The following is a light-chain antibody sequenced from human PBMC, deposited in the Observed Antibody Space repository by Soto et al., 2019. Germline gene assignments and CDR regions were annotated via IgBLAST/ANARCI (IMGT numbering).Light chain of an antibody. V-gene: IGKV3-11*01. Sequence: EIVLTQSPATLSLSPGERATLSCRASQSVSSYLAWSQQKPGQAPRLLLYDASNRATGSPARFSGSGAGTDFTLTISSLEPDDVAVDYCHQRSNWPRWAFGQGTKVEIK. CDR1: QSVSSY. CDR3: HQRSNWPRWA. CDR2: DAS. J-gene: IGKJ1*01.